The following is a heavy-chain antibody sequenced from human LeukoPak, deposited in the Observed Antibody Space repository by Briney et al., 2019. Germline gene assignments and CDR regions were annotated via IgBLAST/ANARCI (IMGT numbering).Heavy chain of an antibody. Sequence: PGGSLRLSCAASGFTFSSYWMSWVRQAPGKGLEWVANIKQDGSEKYYVDSVKGRFTISGDNAKNSLYLQMNSLRAEDTAVYYCARDPTERYYDFWSGYFEGERISYFDYWGQGTLVTVSS. J-gene: IGHJ4*02. CDR2: IKQDGSEK. CDR3: ARDPTERYYDFWSGYFEGERISYFDY. CDR1: GFTFSSYW. V-gene: IGHV3-7*01. D-gene: IGHD3-3*01.